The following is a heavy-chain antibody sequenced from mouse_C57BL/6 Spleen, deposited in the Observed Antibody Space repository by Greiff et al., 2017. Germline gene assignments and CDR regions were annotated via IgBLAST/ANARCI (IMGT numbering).Heavy chain of an antibody. CDR3: VRQYGNYFDY. CDR1: GFSFNTYA. Sequence: EVKLVESGGGLVQPKGSLKLSCAASGFSFNTYAMNWVRQAPGKGLEWVARIRSKSNNYATYYADSVKDRFTISRDDSESMLYLQMNNLKTEDTAMYYCVRQYGNYFDYWGQGTTLTVSS. D-gene: IGHD2-10*02. J-gene: IGHJ2*01. V-gene: IGHV10-1*01. CDR2: IRSKSNNYAT.